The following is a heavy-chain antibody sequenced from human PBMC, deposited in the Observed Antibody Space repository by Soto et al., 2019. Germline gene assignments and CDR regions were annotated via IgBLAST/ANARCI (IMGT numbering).Heavy chain of an antibody. CDR3: AREKTVAGTGSYYYYGMDV. CDR2: IYHSGST. CDR1: GGSISSSNW. J-gene: IGHJ6*02. D-gene: IGHD6-19*01. Sequence: PSETLSLTCAVSGGSISSSNWWSWVRQPPGKGLEWIGEIYHSGSTNYNPSLKSRVTISVDKSKNQFSLKLSSVTAAGTAVYYWAREKTVAGTGSYYYYGMDVWGQGTTVTVSS. V-gene: IGHV4-4*02.